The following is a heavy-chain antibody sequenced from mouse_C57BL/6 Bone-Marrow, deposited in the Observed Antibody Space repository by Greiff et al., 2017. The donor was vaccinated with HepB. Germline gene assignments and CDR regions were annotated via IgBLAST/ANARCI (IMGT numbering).Heavy chain of an antibody. CDR3: TNFYTNYWDY. D-gene: IGHD2-12*01. CDR1: GYTFTDYE. Sequence: VQLQQSGAELVRPGASVTLSCKASGYTFTDYEMHWVKQTPVHGLEWIGAIDPETGGTAYNQKFKGKAILTADKSSSTAYMELRSLTSEDSAVYYCTNFYTNYWDYWGQGTTLTVSS. CDR2: IDPETGGT. V-gene: IGHV1-15*01. J-gene: IGHJ2*01.